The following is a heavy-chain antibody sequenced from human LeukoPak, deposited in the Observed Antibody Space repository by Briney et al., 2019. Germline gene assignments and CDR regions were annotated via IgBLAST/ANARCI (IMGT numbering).Heavy chain of an antibody. Sequence: ASVKVSCKAPGGTFSSYAISWVRQAPGQGLEWMGRIIPILGIANYAQKFQGRVTITADKSTSTAYMELSSLRSEDTAVYYCARDPRRPYCGGDCKRGFFGWFDPWGQGTLVTVSS. CDR3: ARDPRRPYCGGDCKRGFFGWFDP. CDR2: IIPILGIA. V-gene: IGHV1-69*04. J-gene: IGHJ5*02. D-gene: IGHD2-21*02. CDR1: GGTFSSYA.